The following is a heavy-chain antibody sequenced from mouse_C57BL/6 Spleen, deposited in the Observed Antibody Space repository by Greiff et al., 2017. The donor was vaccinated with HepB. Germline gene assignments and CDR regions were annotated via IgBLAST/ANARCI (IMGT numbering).Heavy chain of an antibody. CDR2: INPNYGTT. J-gene: IGHJ4*01. CDR3: ARPYYDYDHYAMDY. CDR1: GYSFTDYN. Sequence: EVQGVESGPELVKPGASVKISRKASGYSFTDYNMNWVKQSNGKSLEWIGVINPNYGTTSYNQKFKGKATLTVDQSSSTAYMQLNSLTSEDSAVYYCARPYYDYDHYAMDYWGQGTSVTVSS. V-gene: IGHV1-39*01. D-gene: IGHD2-4*01.